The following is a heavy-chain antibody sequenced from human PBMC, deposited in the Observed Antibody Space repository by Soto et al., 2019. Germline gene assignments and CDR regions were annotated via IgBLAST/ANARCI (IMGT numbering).Heavy chain of an antibody. D-gene: IGHD4-17*01. V-gene: IGHV4-34*01. CDR2: INHSGST. CDR1: GGSFSGYY. CDR3: ARGGYGDYGHFDY. J-gene: IGHJ4*02. Sequence: SETLSLTCAVYGGSFSGYYWSWIRQPPGKGLEWIGEINHSGSTNYNPSLKSRVTISVDTSKNQFSLKLSSVTAADTAVYYCARGGYGDYGHFDYWGQGTLVTVSS.